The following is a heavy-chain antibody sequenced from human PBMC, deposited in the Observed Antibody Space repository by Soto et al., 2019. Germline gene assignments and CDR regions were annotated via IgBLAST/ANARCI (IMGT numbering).Heavy chain of an antibody. J-gene: IGHJ4*02. Sequence: SETLSLTCAVSCGSISSGGYSWSWIRQPPGKGLEWIGYIYYSGSTNYNPSLKSRVTISVDTSKNQFSLKLSSVTAADTAVYYCARSSYTGRVVDYWGQGTLVTVSS. CDR3: ARSSYTGRVVDY. V-gene: IGHV4-61*08. CDR1: CGSISSGGYS. D-gene: IGHD2-2*02. CDR2: IYYSGST.